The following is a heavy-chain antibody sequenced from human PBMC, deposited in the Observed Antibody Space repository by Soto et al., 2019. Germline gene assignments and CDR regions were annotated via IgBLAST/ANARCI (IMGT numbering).Heavy chain of an antibody. CDR1: GGSFSGYY. CDR3: ARTVVPAALGL. V-gene: IGHV4-34*01. CDR2: IHLAGST. D-gene: IGHD2-2*01. J-gene: IGHJ2*01. Sequence: PSETLSLTCAVYGGSFSGYYWSWIRQPPGKGLEWIGEIHLAGSTKYNPSLKGRVTMSLETSKNQFSLKLTSVTAADTAVYYCARTVVPAALGLWGRGTLVTVSS.